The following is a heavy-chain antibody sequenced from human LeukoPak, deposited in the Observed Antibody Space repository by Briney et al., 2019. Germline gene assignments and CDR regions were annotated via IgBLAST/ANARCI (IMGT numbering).Heavy chain of an antibody. CDR3: ARGREVATIIFRYYFDY. Sequence: EGSLRLSCAASGFTFSSYAMSWVRQAPGKGLEWVSAISGSGGSTYYADSVKGRFTISRDNSKNTLYLQMNSLRAEDTAVYYCARGREVATIIFRYYFDYWGQGTLVTVSS. J-gene: IGHJ4*02. CDR1: GFTFSSYA. D-gene: IGHD5-24*01. V-gene: IGHV3-23*01. CDR2: ISGSGGST.